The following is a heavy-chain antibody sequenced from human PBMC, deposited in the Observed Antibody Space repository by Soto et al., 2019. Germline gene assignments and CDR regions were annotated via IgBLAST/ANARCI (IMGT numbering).Heavy chain of an antibody. D-gene: IGHD4-17*01. CDR2: IYHSGHP. Sequence: PSETLSLTCAVSGHSIGSAYNWGWIRQPPGKGLEWIGNIYHSGHPYYNPSLERRVTISVDTSNNQFSLKLNSGTAADTAVYYCARAFYGDDAAYYYGMDVRGQGTRVTVSS. CDR1: GHSIGSAYN. V-gene: IGHV4-38-2*01. CDR3: ARAFYGDDAAYYYGMDV. J-gene: IGHJ6*02.